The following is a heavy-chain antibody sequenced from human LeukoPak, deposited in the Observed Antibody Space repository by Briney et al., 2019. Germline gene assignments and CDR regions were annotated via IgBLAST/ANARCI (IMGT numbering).Heavy chain of an antibody. D-gene: IGHD1-14*01. Sequence: ASVKVPCKASGGTFSSYAISWLRQAPGQGLEWMGGIIPIFGTANYAQKFQGRVTITADESTSTAYMELSSLRSEDTAVYYCARLGTNPLQYYFDYWGQGTLVTVSS. CDR1: GGTFSSYA. CDR3: ARLGTNPLQYYFDY. V-gene: IGHV1-69*01. CDR2: IIPIFGTA. J-gene: IGHJ4*02.